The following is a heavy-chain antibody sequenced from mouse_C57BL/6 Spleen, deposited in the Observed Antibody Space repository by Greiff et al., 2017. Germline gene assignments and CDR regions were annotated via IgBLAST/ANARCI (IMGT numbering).Heavy chain of an antibody. CDR1: GFNIKDDY. Sequence: EVKLVESGAELVRPGASVKLSCTASGFNIKDDYMHWVKQRPEQGLEWIGWIDPENGDTEYASKFQGKATITADTSSNTAYLQLSSLTSEDTAVYYCTTGGKTLFAYWGQGTLVTVSA. J-gene: IGHJ3*01. CDR3: TTGGKTLFAY. CDR2: IDPENGDT. V-gene: IGHV14-4*01. D-gene: IGHD2-1*01.